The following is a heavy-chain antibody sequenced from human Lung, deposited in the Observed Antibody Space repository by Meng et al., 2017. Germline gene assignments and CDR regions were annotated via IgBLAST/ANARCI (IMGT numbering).Heavy chain of an antibody. CDR1: GFTFNTYA. J-gene: IGHJ2*01. CDR2: MSFDGAQI. Sequence: QVELAESGGGLVQPGGSLRLSCAASGFTFNTYAMHWVRQAPGKGLEWVSLMSFDGAQIYYSDSVRGRFTISRDNSKNTLYLQMNSLRAEDTAVYYCARDKPPNDVWGRGTLVTVSS. V-gene: IGHV3-30*01. CDR3: ARDKPPNDV.